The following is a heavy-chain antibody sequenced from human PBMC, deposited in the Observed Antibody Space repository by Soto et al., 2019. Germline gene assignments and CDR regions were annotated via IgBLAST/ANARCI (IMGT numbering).Heavy chain of an antibody. V-gene: IGHV3-9*01. D-gene: IGHD3-3*01. CDR2: ISWNSGSK. CDR1: GFTFDDYV. CDR3: AKDINDFWSGSSNYYGMDV. J-gene: IGHJ6*02. Sequence: EVQLVESGGGLVQPGRSLRLSCAASGFTFDDYVMHWVRQAPGKGLEWVSGISWNSGSKGYADSVKGRFTISRDNAKNSLYLQMNSLRAEDTALYYCAKDINDFWSGSSNYYGMDVWGQGTTVTVSS.